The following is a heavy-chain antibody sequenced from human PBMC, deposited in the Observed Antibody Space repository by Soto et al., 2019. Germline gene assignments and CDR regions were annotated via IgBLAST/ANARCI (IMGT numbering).Heavy chain of an antibody. D-gene: IGHD5-18*01. CDR3: ARVARGYSYGDFDY. CDR2: INHSGST. Sequence: QVQLQQWGAGLLKPSETLSLTCAVYGGSFSGYYWSWIRQPPGKGLEWIGEINHSGSTNYNPSRKSRVTISVDTSKNQFSLKLSSVTAADTAVYYCARVARGYSYGDFDYWGQGTLVTVSS. CDR1: GGSFSGYY. V-gene: IGHV4-34*01. J-gene: IGHJ4*02.